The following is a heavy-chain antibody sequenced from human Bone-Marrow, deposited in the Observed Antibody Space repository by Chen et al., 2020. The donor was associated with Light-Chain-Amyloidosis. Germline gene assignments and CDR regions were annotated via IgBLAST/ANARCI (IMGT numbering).Heavy chain of an antibody. J-gene: IGHJ4*02. CDR2: ISDDGSNN. V-gene: IGHV3-30*18. CDR3: AKEWNTMIVVARPRGIDY. D-gene: IGHD3-22*01. CDR1: GFTFSSYG. Sequence: QVQLVESGGGVVQPGRSLRLSCAASGFTFSSYGMHWVRQAPGKGLEWVAVISDDGSNNYYAYSVNGRFTISRDNSKNTLYLQMNSLRAEDTAVYYCAKEWNTMIVVARPRGIDYWGQGTLVTVSS.